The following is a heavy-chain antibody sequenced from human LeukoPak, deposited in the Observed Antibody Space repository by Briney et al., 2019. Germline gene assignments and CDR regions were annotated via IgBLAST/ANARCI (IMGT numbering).Heavy chain of an antibody. CDR3: ATLDSAFDWLLSFDY. V-gene: IGHV1-2*02. J-gene: IGHJ4*02. CDR1: GYTFTGYY. CDR2: INPNSGGT. Sequence: ASVKVSCKASGYTFTGYYMHWVRQAPGQGLEWMGWINPNSGGTNYAQKFQGRVTITRDTSISTAYMELTSLRSEDTAVYYCATLDSAFDWLLSFDYWGQGTLVTVSS. D-gene: IGHD3-9*01.